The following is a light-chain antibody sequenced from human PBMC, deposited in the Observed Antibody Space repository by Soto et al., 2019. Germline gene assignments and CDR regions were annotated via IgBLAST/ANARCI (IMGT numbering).Light chain of an antibody. CDR2: KAS. J-gene: IGKJ1*01. CDR3: QQYNDNWT. V-gene: IGKV1-5*03. Sequence: DIQMTQSPSTLSASVGDRVTITCRASQSISSWLAWYQQKPGQAPKLLIYKASTLQSGVPSRFSGSGSGKEFTLAISSLQPDDSATYYCQQYNDNWTFGQGTNVKIK. CDR1: QSISSW.